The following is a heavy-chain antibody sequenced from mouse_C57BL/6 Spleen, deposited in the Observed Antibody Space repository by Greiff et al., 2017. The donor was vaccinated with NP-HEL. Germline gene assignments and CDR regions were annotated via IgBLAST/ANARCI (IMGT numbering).Heavy chain of an antibody. D-gene: IGHD6-1*01. V-gene: IGHV1-4*01. CDR1: GYTFTSYT. CDR2: INPSSGYT. J-gene: IGHJ1*03. Sequence: VQLQESGAELARPGASVKMSCKASGYTFTSYTMHWVKQRPGQGLEWIGYINPSSGYTKYNQKFKDKATLTADKSSSTAYMQLSSLTSEDSAVYYCARKPSYWYFDVWGTGTTVTVSS. CDR3: ARKPSYWYFDV.